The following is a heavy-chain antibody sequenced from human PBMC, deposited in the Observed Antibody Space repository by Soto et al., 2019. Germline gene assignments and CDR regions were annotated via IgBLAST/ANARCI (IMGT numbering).Heavy chain of an antibody. Sequence: GGSLRLSCVASGFTFSNYAMHWVRQAPGKGLEWVSVISYDGSNKYFAASVKGRFTLSRDNSKNTLYLQMNSLRPEDTAVYYCARALYCTSTSCYIAVSVLGMDVWGQGTTITV. CDR3: ARALYCTSTSCYIAVSVLGMDV. CDR1: GFTFSNYA. V-gene: IGHV3-30-3*01. CDR2: ISYDGSNK. J-gene: IGHJ6*02. D-gene: IGHD2-2*02.